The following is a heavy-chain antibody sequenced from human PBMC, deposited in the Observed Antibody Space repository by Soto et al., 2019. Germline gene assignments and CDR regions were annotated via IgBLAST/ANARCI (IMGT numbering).Heavy chain of an antibody. CDR1: RFTVSSNY. CDR2: IFPDGST. D-gene: IGHD2-15*01. CDR3: ARRALPHAFVDY. V-gene: IGHV3-66*01. Sequence: EVQLMESGGGLVQPGGSLRLYYTVSRFTVSSNYMNWVRQAPGKGLEWVSVIFPDGSTYYTDSVRDRFTISRDNSKNTVYLQMNSLRAEDTVVYFCARRALPHAFVDYWGQGTLVTVSS. J-gene: IGHJ4*02.